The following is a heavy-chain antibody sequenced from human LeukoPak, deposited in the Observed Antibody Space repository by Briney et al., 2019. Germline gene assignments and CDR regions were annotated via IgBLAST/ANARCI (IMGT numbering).Heavy chain of an antibody. CDR2: ISAYNGNT. Sequence: ASVKVSCKASGYTFTSYGISWVRQAPGQGLEWMGWISAYNGNTNYAQKLQGRVTMTTDTSTSTACMELRSLRSDDTAVYYCARYYGSGSYAVYYYYYGMDIWGQGTTVTVSS. J-gene: IGHJ6*02. D-gene: IGHD3-10*01. CDR1: GYTFTSYG. CDR3: ARYYGSGSYAVYYYYYGMDI. V-gene: IGHV1-18*01.